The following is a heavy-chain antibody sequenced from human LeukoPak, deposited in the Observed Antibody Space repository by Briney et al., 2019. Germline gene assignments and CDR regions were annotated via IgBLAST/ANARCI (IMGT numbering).Heavy chain of an antibody. V-gene: IGHV6-1*01. J-gene: IGHJ4*02. CDR2: TYYRSKWYN. D-gene: IGHD3-16*01. Sequence: SQTLSLTCAISGDGVSSNSAAWNWTRQSPSRGFEWLGRTYYRSKWYNDYAVSVKSRITINPDTSRNQFSLHLNSVTPEDTAVYYCTREAVWGTSDYWAQGTLVTVSS. CDR3: TREAVWGTSDY. CDR1: GDGVSSNSAA.